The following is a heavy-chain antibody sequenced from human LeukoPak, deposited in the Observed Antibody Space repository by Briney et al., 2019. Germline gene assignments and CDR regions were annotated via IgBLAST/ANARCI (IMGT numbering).Heavy chain of an antibody. D-gene: IGHD4-17*01. V-gene: IGHV4-39*07. CDR3: ARVAAVTTYYYYYMDV. CDR1: GGSISSSSYY. Sequence: PSETLSLTCTVSGGSISSSSYYWGWIRQPPGKGLEWIGSIYYSGSTYYNPSLKSRVTISIDTSKNQFSLKLKSMTAADTAVYYCARVAAVTTYYYYYMDVWGKGTTVTVSS. J-gene: IGHJ6*03. CDR2: IYYSGST.